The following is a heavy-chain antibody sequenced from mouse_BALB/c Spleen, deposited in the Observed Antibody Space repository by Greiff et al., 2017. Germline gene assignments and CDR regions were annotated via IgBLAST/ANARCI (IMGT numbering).Heavy chain of an antibody. J-gene: IGHJ1*01. CDR3: ARVITTVPWYFAV. CDR2: ISSGGST. CDR1: GFTFSSYA. V-gene: IGHV5-6-5*01. D-gene: IGHD1-1*01. Sequence: EVNVVESGGGLVKPGGSLKLSCAASGFTFSSYAMSWVRQTPEKRLEWVASISSGGSTYYPDSVKGRFTISRDNARNILYLQMSSLRSEDTAMYYCARVITTVPWYFAVWGAGTTVTVSA.